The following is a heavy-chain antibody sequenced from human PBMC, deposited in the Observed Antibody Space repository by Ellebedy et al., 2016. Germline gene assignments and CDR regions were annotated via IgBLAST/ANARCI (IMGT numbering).Heavy chain of an antibody. V-gene: IGHV1-58*02. CDR3: ATGIPAVSAAIVYPRRYGLDL. Sequence: SVKVSCXASGFTFSYSAIRWVRQARGQPLEWVGWIAVGSGRTNFAQRFQDRVSIISDVSTRTVSMELSNLRSEDTAVYYCATGIPAVSAAIVYPRRYGLDLWGQGTSVTVSS. CDR2: IAVGSGRT. J-gene: IGHJ6*02. D-gene: IGHD2-2*01. CDR1: GFTFSYSA.